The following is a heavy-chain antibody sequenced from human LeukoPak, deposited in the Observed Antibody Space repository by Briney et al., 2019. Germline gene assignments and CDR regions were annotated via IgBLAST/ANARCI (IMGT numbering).Heavy chain of an antibody. Sequence: PSETLSLTCTVSGGSISGYYWSWIRQPPGKGLEWIGCIYYTGTTKHNPSLKSRVTISVDTSKNQLSLKLTSVTAADTALYYCARNWNIYGDLNWFDPWGQGSLVTVSS. CDR1: GGSISGYY. J-gene: IGHJ5*02. D-gene: IGHD4-17*01. CDR2: IYYTGTT. V-gene: IGHV4-59*01. CDR3: ARNWNIYGDLNWFDP.